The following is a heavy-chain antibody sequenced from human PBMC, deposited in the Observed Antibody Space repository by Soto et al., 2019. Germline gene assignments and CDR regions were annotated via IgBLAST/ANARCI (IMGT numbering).Heavy chain of an antibody. Sequence: QLQLQESGPGLVKPSETLSLTCTISGGSISTTNYYWGWIRQPPGKGLEWIGTIYDSGSTYYNPSLKRRVTISVDTSKNQFSLKLSSVTAADTSVYYCARRGDYDWDFDLWGRGTLVTVSS. V-gene: IGHV4-39*01. CDR1: GGSISTTNYY. J-gene: IGHJ2*01. CDR2: IYDSGST. D-gene: IGHD4-17*01. CDR3: ARRGDYDWDFDL.